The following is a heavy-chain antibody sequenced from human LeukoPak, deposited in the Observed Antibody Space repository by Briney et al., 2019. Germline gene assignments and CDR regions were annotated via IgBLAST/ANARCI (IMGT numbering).Heavy chain of an antibody. V-gene: IGHV3-23*01. CDR2: ISGSGGST. J-gene: IGHJ4*02. CDR3: ARDGRWLLKWTLDY. CDR1: GFTFSSYA. D-gene: IGHD5-24*01. Sequence: GGSLRLSCAASGFTFSSYAMSWVRQAPGKGLEWVSAISGSGGSTYYADSVRGRFTISRDNARNSLYLQMNNLRAEDTAIYYCARDGRWLLKWTLDYWGQGSLVTVSS.